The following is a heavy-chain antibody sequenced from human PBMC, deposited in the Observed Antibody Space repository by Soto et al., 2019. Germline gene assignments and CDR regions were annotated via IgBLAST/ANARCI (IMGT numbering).Heavy chain of an antibody. V-gene: IGHV4-30-4*01. D-gene: IGHD3-16*01. Sequence: QVRLQESGPGLVKPSQTLSLTCTVSGGSFSGGGLYWSWSRQPTGKGMEWIGYISHTGTTYNNPSLKNRVIDSVHSSKNQPSLKLSSVTAAVTAVYYCVDFSAGVTCYARDFWGQGTMVTVSS. J-gene: IGHJ3*01. CDR1: GGSFSGGGLY. CDR3: VDFSAGVTCYARDF. CDR2: ISHTGTT.